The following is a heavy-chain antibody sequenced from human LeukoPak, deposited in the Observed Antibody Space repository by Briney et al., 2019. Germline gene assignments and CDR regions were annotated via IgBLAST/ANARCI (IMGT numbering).Heavy chain of an antibody. D-gene: IGHD3-9*01. J-gene: IGHJ3*02. Sequence: PGRSLRLSCAASGFTFSTYSMNWVRQAPGKGLEWVSSISSSSSYIYYADSVKGRFTISRDNAKDSLYLQMNSLRAEDTAVYYCARDTSYYDILSYAFDIWGQGTMVTVSS. CDR2: ISSSSSYI. V-gene: IGHV3-21*04. CDR3: ARDTSYYDILSYAFDI. CDR1: GFTFSTYS.